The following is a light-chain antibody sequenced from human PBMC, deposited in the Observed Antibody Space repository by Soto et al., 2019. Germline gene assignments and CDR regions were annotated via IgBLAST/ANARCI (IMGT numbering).Light chain of an antibody. CDR1: QSIKNS. CDR2: AAS. V-gene: IGKV1-39*01. J-gene: IGKJ1*01. CDR3: HQTYSVPQT. Sequence: DIQMTQTQSSLSASVGDRVTITCRASQSIKNSLNWYQQKPGKAPKVLIYAASTLETGVPSRFSGIGSATDFTLTISSLQPEDFATYYVHQTYSVPQTFGQGTKVEIK.